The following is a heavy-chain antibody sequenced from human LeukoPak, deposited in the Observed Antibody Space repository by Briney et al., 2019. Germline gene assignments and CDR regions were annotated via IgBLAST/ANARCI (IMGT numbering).Heavy chain of an antibody. CDR2: IIPILGIA. CDR1: GGTFSSYA. V-gene: IGHV1-69*04. Sequence: SVKVSCKASGGTFSSYAISWVRQAPGQGLEWMGRIIPILGIANYAQKFQGRVTITADKSTSTAYMELSSLRSEDTAVYYCAAYYDFWSGYYLSGAWDYWSQGTLVTVSS. CDR3: AAYYDFWSGYYLSGAWDY. D-gene: IGHD3-3*01. J-gene: IGHJ4*02.